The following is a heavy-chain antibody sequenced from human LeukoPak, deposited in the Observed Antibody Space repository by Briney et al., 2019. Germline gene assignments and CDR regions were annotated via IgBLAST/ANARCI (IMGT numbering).Heavy chain of an antibody. CDR3: ARLSSYSSSWYTDAFDI. D-gene: IGHD6-13*01. J-gene: IGHJ3*02. V-gene: IGHV5-51*01. CDR1: GYSFTSYW. CDR2: IYPGDSHT. Sequence: GESLKISCKGSGYSFTSYWIGWVRQMPGKGLEWMGIIYPGDSHTRYSPSFHDQVTLSADKSITTAYLQWSSLKASDTARYYCARLSSYSSSWYTDAFDIWGQGTMVTVSS.